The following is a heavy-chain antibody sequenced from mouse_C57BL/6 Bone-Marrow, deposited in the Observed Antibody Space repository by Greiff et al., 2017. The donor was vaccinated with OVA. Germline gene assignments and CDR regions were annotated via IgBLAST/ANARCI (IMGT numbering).Heavy chain of an antibody. Sequence: VKLMESDAELVKPGASVKISCKVSGYTFTDHTIHWMKQRPEQGLEWIGYIYPRDGSTKYNEKFKGKATLTADKSSSTAYMQLNSLTSEDSAVYFCARSHFITTVARYFDVWGTGTTVTVSS. CDR1: GYTFTDHT. CDR3: ARSHFITTVARYFDV. D-gene: IGHD1-1*01. J-gene: IGHJ1*03. CDR2: IYPRDGST. V-gene: IGHV1-78*01.